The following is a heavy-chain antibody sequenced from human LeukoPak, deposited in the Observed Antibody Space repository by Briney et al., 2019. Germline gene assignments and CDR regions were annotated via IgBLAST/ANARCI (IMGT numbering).Heavy chain of an antibody. CDR1: GFTFSSYG. V-gene: IGHV3-30*18. D-gene: IGHD6-13*01. CDR2: ISYDGSNK. Sequence: GGSLRLSCAAPGFTFSSYGMHWVRQAPGKGLEWVAVISYDGSNKYYADSVKGRFTISRDNSKNTLYLQMNSLRAEDTAVYYCAKDLSAAGTGDYWGQGTLVTVSS. CDR3: AKDLSAAGTGDY. J-gene: IGHJ4*02.